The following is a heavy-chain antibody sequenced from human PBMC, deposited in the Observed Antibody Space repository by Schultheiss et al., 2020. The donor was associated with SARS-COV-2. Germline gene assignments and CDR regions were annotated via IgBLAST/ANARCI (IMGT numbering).Heavy chain of an antibody. J-gene: IGHJ2*01. CDR1: GFTFDDYA. CDR2: IWYDGSNK. D-gene: IGHD3-22*01. CDR3: ARKAYYYDSSGYYPPSPHYWYFDL. Sequence: GESLKISCAASGFTFDDYAMHWVRQAPGKGLEWVAVIWYDGSNKYYADSVKGRFTISRDNSKNTLYLQMNSLRAEDTAVYYCARKAYYYDSSGYYPPSPHYWYFDLWGRGTLVTVSS. V-gene: IGHV3-33*08.